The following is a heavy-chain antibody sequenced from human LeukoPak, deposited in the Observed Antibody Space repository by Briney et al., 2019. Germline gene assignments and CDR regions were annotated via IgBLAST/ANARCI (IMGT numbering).Heavy chain of an antibody. J-gene: IGHJ3*02. Sequence: PGGSLRLSCAASGFTFSSYSLNWVRQPPGKGLEWVSSINSSSSYIYYPDPVKGRFTISRDNAKNSLYLQMNSLRAEDPAVYYCARQLYSRSGDDAFDIWGEGTMVTVSS. V-gene: IGHV3-21*01. CDR2: INSSSSYI. CDR1: GFTFSSYS. D-gene: IGHD6-6*01. CDR3: ARQLYSRSGDDAFDI.